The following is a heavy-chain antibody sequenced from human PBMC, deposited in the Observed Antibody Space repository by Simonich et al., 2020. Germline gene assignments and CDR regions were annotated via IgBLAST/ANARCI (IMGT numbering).Heavy chain of an antibody. Sequence: QVQLQESGPGLVKPSETLSLTCAVSGYSISSGYYWGWIRQPPGKGREWIGSIYHSGSTYYTPSLQIRVTISVDTSKNQFSLKLSSVTAADTAVYYCARVGYSNYYYYGMDVWGQGTTVTVSS. D-gene: IGHD6-13*01. V-gene: IGHV4-38-2*01. J-gene: IGHJ6*02. CDR3: ARVGYSNYYYYGMDV. CDR1: GYSISSGYY. CDR2: IYHSGST.